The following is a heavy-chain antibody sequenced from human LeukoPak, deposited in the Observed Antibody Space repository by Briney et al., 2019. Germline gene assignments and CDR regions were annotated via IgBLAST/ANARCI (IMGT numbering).Heavy chain of an antibody. CDR3: AKDDDFWSGYPGY. CDR2: ISGSGGST. CDR1: GFTFSSYG. V-gene: IGHV3-23*01. Sequence: PGGSLRLSCAASGFTFSSYGMSWVRQAPGKGPEWVSAISGSGGSTYYADSVKGRFTVSRDNSKNTLYLQMNSLRAEDTAVYYCAKDDDFWSGYPGYWGQGTLVTVSS. J-gene: IGHJ4*02. D-gene: IGHD3-3*01.